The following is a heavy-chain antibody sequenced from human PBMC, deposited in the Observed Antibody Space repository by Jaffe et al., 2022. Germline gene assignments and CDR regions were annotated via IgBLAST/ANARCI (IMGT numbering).Heavy chain of an antibody. CDR1: GFTFSNAW. J-gene: IGHJ4*02. CDR3: TTDPYYGSGYFDY. CDR2: IKSKTDGGTT. V-gene: IGHV3-15*01. Sequence: EVQLVESGGGLVKPGGSLRLSCAASGFTFSNAWMSWVRQAPGKGLEWVGRIKSKTDGGTTDYAAPVKGRFTISRDDSKNTLYLQMNSLKTEDTAVYYCTTDPYYGSGYFDYWGQGTLVTVSS. D-gene: IGHD3-10*01.